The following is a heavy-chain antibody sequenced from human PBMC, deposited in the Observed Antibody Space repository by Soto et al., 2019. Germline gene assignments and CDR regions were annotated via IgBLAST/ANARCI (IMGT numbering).Heavy chain of an antibody. CDR2: IIPIFGTA. D-gene: IGHD1-26*01. Sequence: QVQLVQSGAEVKKPGSSVKVSCKASGCTFSSYAISWVRQAPGQGLAWMGGIIPIFGTADYAQTFQGSVTITGDESTSTAYMELSSLRSEDTAVYYCASHTGSSPEGRYYYGMDVWGQGTTVTVSS. V-gene: IGHV1-69*12. J-gene: IGHJ6*02. CDR3: ASHTGSSPEGRYYYGMDV. CDR1: GCTFSSYA.